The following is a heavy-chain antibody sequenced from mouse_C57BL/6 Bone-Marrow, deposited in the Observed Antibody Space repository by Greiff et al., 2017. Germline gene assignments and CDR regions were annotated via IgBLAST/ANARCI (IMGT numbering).Heavy chain of an antibody. CDR3: ARRYGSSGYYYAMDY. J-gene: IGHJ4*01. CDR1: GFTFSDYG. V-gene: IGHV5-17*01. Sequence: EVNVVESGGGLVKPGGSLKLSCAASGFTFSDYGMHWVRQAPEKGLEWVAYISSGSSTIYYADTVKGRFTISRDNAKNTLFLQMPSLRSEDTAMYYCARRYGSSGYYYAMDYWGQGTSVTVSS. D-gene: IGHD1-1*01. CDR2: ISSGSSTI.